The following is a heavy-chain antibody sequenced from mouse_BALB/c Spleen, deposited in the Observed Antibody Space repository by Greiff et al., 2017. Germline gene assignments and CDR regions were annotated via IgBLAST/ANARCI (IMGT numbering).Heavy chain of an antibody. CDR3: ARDYAHYFDY. Sequence: EVNLVESGGGLVQPGGSLKLSCAASGFTFSSYGMSWVRQTPDKRLELVATINSNGGSTYYPDSVKGRFTISRDNAKNTLYLQMSSLKSEDTAMYYCARDYAHYFDYWGQGTTLTVSS. J-gene: IGHJ2*01. D-gene: IGHD6-5*01. CDR2: INSNGGST. V-gene: IGHV5-6-3*01. CDR1: GFTFSSYG.